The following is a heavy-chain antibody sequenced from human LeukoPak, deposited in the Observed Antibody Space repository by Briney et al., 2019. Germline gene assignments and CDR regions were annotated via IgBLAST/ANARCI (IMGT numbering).Heavy chain of an antibody. CDR2: INHSGST. CDR1: GGSFSGYY. CDR3: ARHSGGSVPGPLDF. Sequence: SETLSLTCAVYGGSFSGYYWSWIRQPPGKGLEWIGEINHSGSTNYNPSLKSRVTISVDTSKNQLSLQLNSVTAADMAVYYCARHSGGSVPGPLDFWGQGTLVTVSS. V-gene: IGHV4-34*01. D-gene: IGHD4-23*01. J-gene: IGHJ4*02.